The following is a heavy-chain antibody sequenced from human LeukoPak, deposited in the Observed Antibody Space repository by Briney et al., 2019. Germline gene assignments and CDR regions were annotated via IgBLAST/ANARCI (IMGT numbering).Heavy chain of an antibody. D-gene: IGHD3-10*01. J-gene: IGHJ4*02. CDR3: ARANQMVRGVITDY. CDR1: GFTFSSYW. Sequence: GGSLRLSCAASGFTFSSYWMSWVRQAPGKGLEWVANIKQDGSEKYSVDSVKGRFTISRDNAKNSLYLQMNSLRAEDTAVYYCARANQMVRGVITDYWGQGTLVTVSS. V-gene: IGHV3-7*01. CDR2: IKQDGSEK.